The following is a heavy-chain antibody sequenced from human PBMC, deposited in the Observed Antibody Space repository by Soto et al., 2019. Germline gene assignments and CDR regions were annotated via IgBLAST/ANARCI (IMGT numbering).Heavy chain of an antibody. J-gene: IGHJ4*02. CDR1: GYSFTSYW. D-gene: IGHD6-6*01. CDR3: ARPPRTSSSFDWYFDY. Sequence: PGESLKISCKGSGYSFTSYWIGWVRQMPGKGLEWMGIIYPGDSDTRYSPSFQGQVTISADKSISTAYLQWSSLKASDTAMYYCARPPRTSSSFDWYFDYWGQGTLVTVSS. V-gene: IGHV5-51*01. CDR2: IYPGDSDT.